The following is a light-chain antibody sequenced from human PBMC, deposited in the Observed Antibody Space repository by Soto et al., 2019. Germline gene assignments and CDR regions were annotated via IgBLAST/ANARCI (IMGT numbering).Light chain of an antibody. CDR2: GNS. CDR3: QSYDISLSGFHV. CDR1: ISNIGAGYD. J-gene: IGLJ1*01. Sequence: QSVLTQPPSVSGAPGQRVTISCTGSISNIGAGYDVHWYQQLPGTVPKVLIYGNSNRPSGVPDRFSGSKSGTSASLAITGRQAEDEADYYCQSYDISLSGFHVFGTGTKLTVL. V-gene: IGLV1-40*01.